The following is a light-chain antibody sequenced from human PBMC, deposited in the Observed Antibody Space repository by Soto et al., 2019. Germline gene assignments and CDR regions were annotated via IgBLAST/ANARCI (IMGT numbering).Light chain of an antibody. Sequence: QVVLTQPPSVSGAPGQRVTISCTGSSSNIGAGYDVHWYQQLPGTAPKLLIYGNSNRPSGVPDRFSGSKSGTSASLAITGLQAEDEADYYCQSYDSSLSGSVVFGGGTKVTVL. J-gene: IGLJ2*01. CDR2: GNS. CDR1: SSNIGAGYD. CDR3: QSYDSSLSGSVV. V-gene: IGLV1-40*01.